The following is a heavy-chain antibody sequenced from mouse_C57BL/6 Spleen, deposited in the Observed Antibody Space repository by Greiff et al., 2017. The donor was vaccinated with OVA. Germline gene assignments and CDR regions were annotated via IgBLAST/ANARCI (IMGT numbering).Heavy chain of an antibody. CDR3: ARRQLRNYYAMDY. D-gene: IGHD3-2*02. CDR2: IDPSDSYT. CDR1: GYTFTSYW. V-gene: IGHV1-50*01. J-gene: IGHJ4*01. Sequence: QVQLQQPGAELVKPGASVKLSCKASGYTFTSYWMQWVKQRPGQGLEWIGEIDPSDSYTNYNQKFKGKATLTVDTSSSTAYMQLSSLTSEDSAVYYCARRQLRNYYAMDYWGQGTSVTVSS.